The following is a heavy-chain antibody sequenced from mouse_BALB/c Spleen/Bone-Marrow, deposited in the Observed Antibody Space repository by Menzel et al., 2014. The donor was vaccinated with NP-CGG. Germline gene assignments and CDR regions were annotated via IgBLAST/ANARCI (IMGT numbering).Heavy chain of an antibody. D-gene: IGHD2-4*01. CDR3: ARKGISTVIATAYYFDY. J-gene: IGHJ2*01. Sequence: VQLQESGAELVKPGASVKLSCKTSGYTFTSYWIQWVKQRPGQGLGRIGEIFPGTGTTYYNEKFKDKATLTIDTSSSTAYMRLSSLTSEDSAVYFCARKGISTVIATAYYFDYWGQGSTLTVSS. CDR2: IFPGTGTT. V-gene: IGHV1S132*01. CDR1: GYTFTSYW.